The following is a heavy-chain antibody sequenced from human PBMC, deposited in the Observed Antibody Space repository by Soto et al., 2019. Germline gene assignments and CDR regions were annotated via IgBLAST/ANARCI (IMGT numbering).Heavy chain of an antibody. CDR2: IKQDGSEK. J-gene: IGHJ6*02. Sequence: VASLRLSCAASGFTFSSYGMHWVRQAPGKGLEWVANIKQDGSEKYYVESVKGRFTISRDNAKNSLYLQMNSLRAEDTAVYYCARFYYDSSGYLPSPYYYYYGMDVWGQGT. CDR3: ARFYYDSSGYLPSPYYYYYGMDV. CDR1: GFTFSSYG. D-gene: IGHD3-22*01. V-gene: IGHV3-7*04.